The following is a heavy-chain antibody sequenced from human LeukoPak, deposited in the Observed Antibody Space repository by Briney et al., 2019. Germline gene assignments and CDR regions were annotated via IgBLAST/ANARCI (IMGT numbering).Heavy chain of an antibody. D-gene: IGHD2-15*01. V-gene: IGHV3-7*05. CDR2: IDQNGSEK. Sequence: GGSLRLSCAASGFTFSSYCMNWVRQAPGKGLEWVANIDQNGSEKYRVDSVKGRFIISRDNTRNSLYLQMNGLRAEDTAVYYCARDRTLAAILNWGQGTLVTVSS. CDR1: GFTFSSYC. CDR3: ARDRTLAAILN. J-gene: IGHJ4*02.